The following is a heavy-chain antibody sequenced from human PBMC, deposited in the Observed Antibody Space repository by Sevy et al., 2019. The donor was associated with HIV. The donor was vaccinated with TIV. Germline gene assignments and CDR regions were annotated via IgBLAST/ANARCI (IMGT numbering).Heavy chain of an antibody. CDR1: GFTFSSYE. D-gene: IGHD5-12*01. Sequence: GGSLRLSCAASGFTFSSYEMNWVRQAPGKGLEWVSYISSSGSTIYYADSVKGRFTISRDNAKNSLYLQMNSLRAEDTAVYYCARDDRGYTGYDRGNFDYWGQGTLVTVSS. J-gene: IGHJ4*02. V-gene: IGHV3-48*03. CDR3: ARDDRGYTGYDRGNFDY. CDR2: ISSSGSTI.